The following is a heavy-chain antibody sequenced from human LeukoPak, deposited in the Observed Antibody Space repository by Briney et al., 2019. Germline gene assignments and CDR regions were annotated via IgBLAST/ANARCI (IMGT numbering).Heavy chain of an antibody. CDR2: IRAGGGDT. V-gene: IGHV3-23*01. CDR3: AKILASGSGSY. CDR1: GFTVSSNY. Sequence: GGSLRLSCAASGFTVSSNYMTWVRQAPGKGLDWVSTIRAGGGDTFYSDSVKGRFSISRDNSKNTLILQMDSLRADDTAIYYCAKILASGSGSYWGQGTLVLVSS. D-gene: IGHD3-10*01. J-gene: IGHJ4*02.